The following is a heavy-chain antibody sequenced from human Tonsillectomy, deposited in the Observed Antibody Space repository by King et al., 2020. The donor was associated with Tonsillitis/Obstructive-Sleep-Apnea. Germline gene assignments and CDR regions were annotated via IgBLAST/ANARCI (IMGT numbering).Heavy chain of an antibody. CDR2: IYNSGST. D-gene: IGHD2-21*01. V-gene: IGHV4-59*01. CDR1: GGSISSYY. J-gene: IGHJ3*02. Sequence: QLQESGPGLVKPSETLSLTCTVSGGSISSYYWSWIRQPPGKGLEWIAYIYNSGSTNYNPSLKSRVTISVDTSKNQYSLKLNSVTAADTAVYYCARDAAIVKGEGYAFDIWGQGTMVTVSS. CDR3: ARDAAIVKGEGYAFDI.